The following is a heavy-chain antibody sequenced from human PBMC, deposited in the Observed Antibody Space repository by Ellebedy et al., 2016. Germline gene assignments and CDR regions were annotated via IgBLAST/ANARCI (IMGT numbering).Heavy chain of an antibody. D-gene: IGHD1-26*01. V-gene: IGHV4-59*01. J-gene: IGHJ6*02. CDR2: INHSGTT. CDR1: GGSIANYY. Sequence: SETLSLTCTVSGGSIANYYWTWIRQSPGNGLEWIGEINHSGTTKYKPSLKSRVTMSVDTSKNEISLTLISATAADTAVYYCAREPFGFGSGQKNGMDVWGHGTTVTVSS. CDR3: AREPFGFGSGQKNGMDV.